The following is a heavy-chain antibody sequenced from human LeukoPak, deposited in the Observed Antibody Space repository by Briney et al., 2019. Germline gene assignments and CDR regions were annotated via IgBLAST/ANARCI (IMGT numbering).Heavy chain of an antibody. CDR2: IIPILGIA. D-gene: IGHD6-19*01. J-gene: IGHJ4*02. Sequence: ASVKVSCKASGGTFSSYAISWVRQAPGPGLELMGRIIPILGIANYAQKFQGRVTITADKSTSTAYMELSSLRSEDTAVYYCARELEAGSRGGAFDYWGQGTLVTVSS. CDR1: GGTFSSYA. V-gene: IGHV1-69*04. CDR3: ARELEAGSRGGAFDY.